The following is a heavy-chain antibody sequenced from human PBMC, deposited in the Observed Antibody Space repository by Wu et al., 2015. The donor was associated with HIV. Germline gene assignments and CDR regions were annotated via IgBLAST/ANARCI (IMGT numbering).Heavy chain of an antibody. D-gene: IGHD1-1*01. Sequence: QVQLVQSGSSVKKPGSSVRVSCTASGDTLRGYSVTWVRQAPGQGLEWIGGIIPITGTANYVQNLQGRVTVTTDDSTGTAYMELSSLRSEDTAVYFCARDLLPTSHWTDSYYYGMDVWGQGTTVTVSS. CDR3: ARDLLPTSHWTDSYYYGMDV. CDR1: GDTLRGYS. V-gene: IGHV1-69*05. J-gene: IGHJ6*02. CDR2: IIPITGTA.